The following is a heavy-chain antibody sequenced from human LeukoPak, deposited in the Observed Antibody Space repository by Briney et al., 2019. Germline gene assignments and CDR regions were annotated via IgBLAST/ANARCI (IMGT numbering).Heavy chain of an antibody. D-gene: IGHD2-15*01. CDR2: ISAYNGNT. CDR3: ARDFPYCSGGSCPDLFDY. CDR1: GYTFTSYG. J-gene: IGHJ4*02. V-gene: IGHV1-18*01. Sequence: ASVKVSCKASGYTFTSYGISWVRQAPGQGLEWMGWISAYNGNTNYAQKLQGRVTMTRDTSTSTVYMELSSLRSEDTAVYYCARDFPYCSGGSCPDLFDYWGQGTLVTVSS.